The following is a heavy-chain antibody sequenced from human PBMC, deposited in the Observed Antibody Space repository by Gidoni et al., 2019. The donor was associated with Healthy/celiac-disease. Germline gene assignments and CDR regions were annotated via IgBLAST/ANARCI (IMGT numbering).Heavy chain of an antibody. D-gene: IGHD2-15*01. CDR2: INPNSGGT. CDR3: ARVVDGYCSGGSCYPYWYFDL. Sequence: HVQLVHSGAEVKKPGVSVKFPCKASGYTFTGYYMHSVRQAPGQGREWVGWINPNSGGTNYAQKFQGRVTMTRDTSISTAYMELSRLRSDDTAVYYCARVVDGYCSGGSCYPYWYFDLWGRGTLVTVSS. J-gene: IGHJ2*01. CDR1: GYTFTGYY. V-gene: IGHV1-2*02.